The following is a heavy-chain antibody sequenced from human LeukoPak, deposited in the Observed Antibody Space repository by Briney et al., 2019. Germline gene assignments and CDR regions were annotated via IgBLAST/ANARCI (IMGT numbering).Heavy chain of an antibody. Sequence: GGSLRLSCAASGFTVSNNYMNWVRQAPGKGLEWASIIYSGGSAYYPDSVKGRFTISRDNSKNTLYLQMNSLKAEDTAVYYCARGLVTTGTDAFDIWGQGTMVIVSS. CDR1: GFTVSNNY. V-gene: IGHV3-66*01. D-gene: IGHD4-17*01. CDR2: IYSGGSA. CDR3: ARGLVTTGTDAFDI. J-gene: IGHJ3*02.